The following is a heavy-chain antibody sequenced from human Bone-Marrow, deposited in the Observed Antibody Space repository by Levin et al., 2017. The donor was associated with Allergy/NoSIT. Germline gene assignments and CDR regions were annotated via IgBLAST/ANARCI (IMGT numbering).Heavy chain of an antibody. CDR2: ISSSSSYI. CDR3: AREGDRQQEVDY. V-gene: IGHV3-21*01. J-gene: IGHJ4*02. D-gene: IGHD6-13*01. CDR1: GFTFSSYS. Sequence: GESLKISCAASGFTFSSYSMNWVRQAPGKGLEWVSSISSSSSYIYYADSVKGRFTISRDNAKNSLYLQMNSLRAEDTAVYYCAREGDRQQEVDYWGQGTLVTVSS.